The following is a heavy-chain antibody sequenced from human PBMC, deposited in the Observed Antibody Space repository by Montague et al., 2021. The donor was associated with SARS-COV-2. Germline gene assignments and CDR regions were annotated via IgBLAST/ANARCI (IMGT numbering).Heavy chain of an antibody. CDR1: GFTFGNYD. CDR3: TRDYRSIVGDGLDI. Sequence: SLRFSCAASGFTFGNYDMNWVRQAPGKGPEWISYISTSAYTTSYAGSVKGRFTISRDNGKNSLYLQMNSLRVEDTAVYYCTRDYRSIVGDGLDIWGQGAKVTVSS. J-gene: IGHJ3*02. D-gene: IGHD3-16*02. CDR2: ISTSAYTT. V-gene: IGHV3-48*03.